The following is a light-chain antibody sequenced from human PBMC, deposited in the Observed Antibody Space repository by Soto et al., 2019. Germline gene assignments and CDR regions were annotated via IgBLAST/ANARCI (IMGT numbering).Light chain of an antibody. Sequence: DIQMTPSPSTLSASVVYIVNITFRASQSISNRLALYQQKPGKAPKLLIYDASSLESGVPSRFSGSGSGTDFTLTISSLQPEDFATYYCQKFNNYPLNFGGGTKVDI. CDR2: DAS. CDR1: QSISNR. V-gene: IGKV1-5*01. CDR3: QKFNNYPLN. J-gene: IGKJ4*01.